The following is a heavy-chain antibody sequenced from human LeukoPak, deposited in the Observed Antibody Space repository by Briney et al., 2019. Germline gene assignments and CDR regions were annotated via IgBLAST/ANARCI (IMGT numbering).Heavy chain of an antibody. CDR3: ATAGYCSGGNCYGFDH. D-gene: IGHD2-15*01. J-gene: IGHJ4*02. CDR1: GFTFNTAW. V-gene: IGHV3-15*01. CDR2: IKSKMDGGTI. Sequence: PGGSLRLYSAASGFTFNTAWMNWVRQAPGKGLEWVGRIKSKMDGGTIDYVAPVKGRFTISRDDSKNAVYLQMNSLKTDDTAVYYCATAGYCSGGNCYGFDHWGQGTLVTVSS.